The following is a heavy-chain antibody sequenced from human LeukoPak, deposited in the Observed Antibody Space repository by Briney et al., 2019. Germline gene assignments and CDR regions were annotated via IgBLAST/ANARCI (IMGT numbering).Heavy chain of an antibody. V-gene: IGHV3-23*01. D-gene: IGHD2-2*01. Sequence: GGSLRLSCAASGFTFSKYGMSWVRQAPAKGLEWVSAISGSGGSTYFADSVKGRFTISRDKSKNTLYLQMSSLTAEDTAVYYCAKDQADCSSSSCYERGFDYWGRGTLVTVSS. CDR3: AKDQADCSSSSCYERGFDY. CDR1: GFTFSKYG. J-gene: IGHJ4*02. CDR2: ISGSGGST.